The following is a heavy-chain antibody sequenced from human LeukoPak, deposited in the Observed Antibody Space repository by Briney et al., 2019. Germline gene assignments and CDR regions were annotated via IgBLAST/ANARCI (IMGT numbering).Heavy chain of an antibody. CDR2: IIPIFGIA. V-gene: IGHV1-69*04. D-gene: IGHD6-13*01. Sequence: ASVKVSCKASGGTFSSYAISWVRQAPGQGLEWMGRIIPIFGIASYAQKFQGRVTITADKSTSTAYMELSSLRSEDTAVYYCARVGVLAAAGHFDYWGQGTLVTVSS. CDR1: GGTFSSYA. J-gene: IGHJ4*02. CDR3: ARVGVLAAAGHFDY.